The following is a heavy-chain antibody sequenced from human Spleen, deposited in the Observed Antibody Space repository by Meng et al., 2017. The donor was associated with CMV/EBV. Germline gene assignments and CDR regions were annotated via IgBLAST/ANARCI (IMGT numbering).Heavy chain of an antibody. CDR1: GYTFTAHY. V-gene: IGHV1-46*04. CDR2: INPSSGST. Sequence: SCKASGYTFTAHYFHWVRQAPGQGFEWMGMINPSSGSTNYAEKWQGRVTMTADTSTSTVSMDLRSLTSEDTATYYCAREGQDSSAYAHWGQGTLVTVSS. CDR3: AREGQDSSAYAH. J-gene: IGHJ1*01. D-gene: IGHD3-22*01.